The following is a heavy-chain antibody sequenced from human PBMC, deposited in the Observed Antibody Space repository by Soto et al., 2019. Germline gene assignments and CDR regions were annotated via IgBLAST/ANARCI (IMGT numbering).Heavy chain of an antibody. CDR2: TNTDGSST. D-gene: IGHD2-2*01. J-gene: IGHJ4*02. CDR1: GFTFSTYW. CDR3: ARGNRVIPAESDFDY. Sequence: EVQLVESGGGLVQPGGSLRLSCAASGFTFSTYWMHWVRQAPGKGLVWVSRTNTDGSSTTYADSVEGRFTISRDNAKNTLYLQMNSLRAEDTAVYYCARGNRVIPAESDFDYWGQGTLVTVSS. V-gene: IGHV3-74*01.